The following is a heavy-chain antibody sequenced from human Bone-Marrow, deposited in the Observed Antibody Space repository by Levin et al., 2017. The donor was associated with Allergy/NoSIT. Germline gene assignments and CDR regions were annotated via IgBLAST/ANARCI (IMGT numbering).Heavy chain of an antibody. CDR3: ARSWVVLMVYAMDYYDGMDV. Sequence: SVKVSCKASGGTFSSYTISWVRQAPGQGLEWMGRIIPILGIANYAQKFQGRVTITADKSTSTAYMELSSLRSEDTAVYYCARSWVVLMVYAMDYYDGMDVWGQGTTVTVSS. CDR1: GGTFSSYT. J-gene: IGHJ6*02. D-gene: IGHD2-8*01. V-gene: IGHV1-69*02. CDR2: IIPILGIA.